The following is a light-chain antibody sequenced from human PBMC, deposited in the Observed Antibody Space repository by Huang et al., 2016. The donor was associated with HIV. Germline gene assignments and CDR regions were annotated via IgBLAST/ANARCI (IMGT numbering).Light chain of an antibody. Sequence: DIQMTQSPSSLSASVGDRVTITCQASQDINNFLHWYQHKPGKAPKLLIDAASNLEAGVPSRFSWNISGANFIFTINSLQPEDIATYYCQQYDNLPFTFGPGTKVNI. V-gene: IGKV1-33*01. CDR3: QQYDNLPFT. J-gene: IGKJ3*01. CDR1: QDINNF. CDR2: AAS.